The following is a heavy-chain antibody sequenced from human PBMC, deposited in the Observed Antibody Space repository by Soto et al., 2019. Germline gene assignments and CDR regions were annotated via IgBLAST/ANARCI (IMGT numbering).Heavy chain of an antibody. CDR3: AQDYRPDGRYDLGY. D-gene: IGHD3-16*02. V-gene: IGHV3-23*01. Sequence: PGRSLRLSCVAFGSTFRAYAMNWVRQSPGKGLEWFSVIVRNGGSIFYADSLKGRFTISRTNSKETLFLQITDLRAENPAVFYCAQDYRPDGRYDLGYGGLGTVVTVTS. CDR2: IVRNGGSI. J-gene: IGHJ4*02. CDR1: GSTFRAYA.